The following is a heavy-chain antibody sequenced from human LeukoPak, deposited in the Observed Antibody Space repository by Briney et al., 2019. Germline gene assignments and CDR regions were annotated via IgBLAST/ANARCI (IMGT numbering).Heavy chain of an antibody. V-gene: IGHV4-59*01. CDR3: ARTEYQLLYGFDY. J-gene: IGHJ4*02. Sequence: SETLSLTCTVSGGSITSCWSWIRQPPGKGLERIGYIYYSGSTNYNPSLKSRVTISVDTSKNQFSLKLSSVTAADTAVYYCARTEYQLLYGFDYWGQGTLVTVSS. D-gene: IGHD2-2*02. CDR1: GGSITSC. CDR2: IYYSGST.